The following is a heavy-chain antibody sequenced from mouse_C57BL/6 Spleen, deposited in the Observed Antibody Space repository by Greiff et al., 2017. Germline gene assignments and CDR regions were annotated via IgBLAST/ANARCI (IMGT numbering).Heavy chain of an antibody. CDR3: ARRDYDYDGYAMDY. CDR1: GYTFTDYY. Sequence: VQLQQSGPELVKPGASVKISCKASGYTFTDYYMNWVKQSHGKSLEWIGDINPNNGGTSYNQKFKGKATLTVDKSSSTAYMELRSLTSEDSAVYYCARRDYDYDGYAMDYWGQGTSVTVSS. CDR2: INPNNGGT. J-gene: IGHJ4*01. V-gene: IGHV1-26*01. D-gene: IGHD2-4*01.